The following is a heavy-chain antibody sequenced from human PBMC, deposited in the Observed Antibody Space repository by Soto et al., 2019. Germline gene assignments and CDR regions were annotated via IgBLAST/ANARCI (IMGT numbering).Heavy chain of an antibody. CDR3: AAGTDYYYYGMDV. Sequence: QVQLVQSGAEVKKPGSSVKVSCKASGGTFSSYAISWVRQAPGQGLEWMGGIIPIFGTANYAQKFQGRVTMTADDTSSTADKELSSMITEETAVYYCAAGTDYYYYGMDVWGQGTTVTVSS. CDR2: IIPIFGTA. CDR1: GGTFSSYA. V-gene: IGHV1-69*01. J-gene: IGHJ6*02. D-gene: IGHD6-13*01.